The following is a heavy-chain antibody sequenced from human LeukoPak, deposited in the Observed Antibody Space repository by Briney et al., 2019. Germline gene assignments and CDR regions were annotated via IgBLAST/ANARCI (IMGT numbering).Heavy chain of an antibody. Sequence: ASVKVSCKVSGYTLTELSMHWVRQAPGKGLEWMGGFDPEDGETIYAQKFQGRVTMTEDTSTDTAYMELSSLRSEDTAVYYCATVGATSYAFDIWGQGTMVTVSS. CDR1: GYTLTELS. J-gene: IGHJ3*02. D-gene: IGHD1-26*01. CDR2: FDPEDGET. CDR3: ATVGATSYAFDI. V-gene: IGHV1-24*01.